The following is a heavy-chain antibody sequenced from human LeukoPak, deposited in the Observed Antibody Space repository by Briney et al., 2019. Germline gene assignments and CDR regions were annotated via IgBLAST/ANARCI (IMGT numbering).Heavy chain of an antibody. J-gene: IGHJ4*02. CDR1: GFTFSNYW. D-gene: IGHD3-9*01. CDR3: ARSWFPYYFDY. CDR2: IHSDGSYT. V-gene: IGHV3-74*01. Sequence: PGGSLRLSCTASGFTFSNYWMHWVRQAPGKGLVWVSRIHSDGSYTSYADSVKGRFTISRDNAKNTLYLLMNSLRAEDTAVYYCARSWFPYYFDYWGQGTLVTVSS.